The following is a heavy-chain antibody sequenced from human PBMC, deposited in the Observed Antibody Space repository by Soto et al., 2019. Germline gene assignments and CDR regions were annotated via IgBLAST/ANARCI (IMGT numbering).Heavy chain of an antibody. CDR1: GFTFSSYS. Sequence: GGSLRLSCAASGFTFSSYSMNWVRQAPGKGLEWVSSISSSSSYIYYADSVKGRFTISRDNAKNSLYLQMNSLRAEDTAVYYCARDLSGGRYGAFDIWGRGTMVTVSS. CDR2: ISSSSSYI. V-gene: IGHV3-21*01. J-gene: IGHJ3*02. D-gene: IGHD3-16*01. CDR3: ARDLSGGRYGAFDI.